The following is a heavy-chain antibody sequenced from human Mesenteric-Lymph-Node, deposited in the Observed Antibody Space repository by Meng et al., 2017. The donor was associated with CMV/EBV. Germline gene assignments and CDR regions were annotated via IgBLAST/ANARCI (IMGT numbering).Heavy chain of an antibody. CDR1: NYSITSGYY. CDR2: IYRSGSI. D-gene: IGHD6-19*01. V-gene: IGHV4-38-2*02. CDR3: ARAKGYTSGWYLDKSPHYFDF. Sequence: SETLSLTCTVSNYSITSGYYWGWIRQPPGKGLEWIGSIYRSGSIYHNPSFKSRLTLSVDTSTNQFSLKLSSVTAADTAVYYCARAKGYTSGWYLDKSPHYFDFWGQGTLVTVSS. J-gene: IGHJ4*02.